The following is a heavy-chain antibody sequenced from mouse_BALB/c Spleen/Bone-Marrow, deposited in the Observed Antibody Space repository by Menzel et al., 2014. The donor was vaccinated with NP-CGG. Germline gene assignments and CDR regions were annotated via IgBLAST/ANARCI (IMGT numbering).Heavy chain of an antibody. CDR3: ARPRYFDY. CDR1: GYTFTSYT. J-gene: IGHJ2*01. Sequence: QVQLQQSAAELARPGASVKMSCKASGYTFTSYTIHWVKQRPGQGLEWIGYINPTSGYTEYNQKFKDKTTLTADKSSSTAYMQLSSLTSEDSAAYYCARPRYFDYWGQGTTLTVSS. V-gene: IGHV1-4*02. CDR2: INPTSGYT.